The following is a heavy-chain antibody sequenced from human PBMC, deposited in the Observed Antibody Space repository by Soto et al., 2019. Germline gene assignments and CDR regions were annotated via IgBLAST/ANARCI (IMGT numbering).Heavy chain of an antibody. CDR3: AKDGGADGHFGTWLDP. CDR1: GGTFSNYA. D-gene: IGHD3-16*01. V-gene: IGHV1-69*08. Sequence: QVQLVQSGAEVKKPGSSVKVSCKASGGTFSNYAITWVRQAPGQGLEWVGRIIPIFGTTNVAQKFQRRVTITADNSTTAANMERRGLRSDATALYYWAKDGGADGHFGTWLDPRAQGTLVPVSS. J-gene: IGHJ5*02. CDR2: IIPIFGTT.